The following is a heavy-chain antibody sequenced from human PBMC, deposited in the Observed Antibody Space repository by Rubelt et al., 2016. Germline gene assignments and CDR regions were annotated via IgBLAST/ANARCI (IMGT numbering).Heavy chain of an antibody. CDR2: INPSGGST. CDR3: AREQAGHDSFDY. V-gene: IGHV1-46*01. CDR1: GYTFTSYY. J-gene: IGHJ4*02. D-gene: IGHD3-22*01. Sequence: QVQLVQSGAEVKKPGASVKVSCKASGYTFTSYYMHWVRQAPVQGLEWMGIINPSGGSTSYAQKFQGRVTMTRDTSTSTVYMELSSLRSEDTAVYYCAREQAGHDSFDYWGQGTLVTVSS.